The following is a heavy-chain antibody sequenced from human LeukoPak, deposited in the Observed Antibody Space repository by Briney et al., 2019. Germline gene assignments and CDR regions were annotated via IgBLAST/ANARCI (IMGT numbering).Heavy chain of an antibody. D-gene: IGHD3-16*02. CDR3: ARGGTYYDYVWGSYRDAFVI. CDR1: GGSISSYY. CDR2: IYTSGST. Sequence: NPSETLSLTCTVSGGSISSYYWSWIWQPAGKGLEWIGRIYTSGSTNYNPSLKSRVTMSVDTSKNQFSLKLSSVTAADTAVYYCARGGTYYDYVWGSYRDAFVIWGQGTMVTVSS. V-gene: IGHV4-4*07. J-gene: IGHJ3*02.